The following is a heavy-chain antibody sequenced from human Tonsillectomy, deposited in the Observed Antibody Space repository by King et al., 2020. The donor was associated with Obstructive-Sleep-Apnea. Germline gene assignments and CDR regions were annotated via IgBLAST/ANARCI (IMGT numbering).Heavy chain of an antibody. CDR2: VSHSGNT. V-gene: IGHV4-38-2*02. D-gene: IGHD6-13*01. Sequence: VQLQESGPGLVKPSETLSLTCTVSGYSISSGYYWGWIRQPPGKGLEWIGSVSHSGNTYYNPSLKSRVTISVDTSKNQYSLKLTSMTAADTAVYYCAGVAATVTDGFDIWGQGTRVTVSS. CDR1: GYSISSGYY. J-gene: IGHJ3*02. CDR3: AGVAATVTDGFDI.